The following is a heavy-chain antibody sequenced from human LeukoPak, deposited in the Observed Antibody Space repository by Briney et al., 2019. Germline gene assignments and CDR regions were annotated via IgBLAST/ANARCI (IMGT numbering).Heavy chain of an antibody. D-gene: IGHD5-12*01. CDR3: ARWVVATMFDY. V-gene: IGHV3-66*01. CDR2: IYSDGST. Sequence: PGGSLTLSCATSGFTVSSSYLSWVRQAPGKGLEWVSVIYSDGSTYYADSVKGRFTISRDNSKNTLFLQMNSLRAEDTAVYYCARWVVATMFDYWGPGTLVTVSS. J-gene: IGHJ4*02. CDR1: GFTVSSSY.